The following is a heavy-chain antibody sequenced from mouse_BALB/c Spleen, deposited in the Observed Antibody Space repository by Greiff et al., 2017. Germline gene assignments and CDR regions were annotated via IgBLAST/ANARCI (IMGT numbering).Heavy chain of an antibody. V-gene: IGHV1S34*01. D-gene: IGHD2-4*01. Sequence: LVKTGASVKISCKASGYSFTGYDMHWVKQSHGKGLEWIGYISCDNGATSYHHKFKCKATFTVDTSSSTNYMKVDSLTSEDSAVYYCARSSTTMNRAMDYWGQGTSVTVSS. CDR1: GYSFTGYD. J-gene: IGHJ4*01. CDR2: ISCDNGAT. CDR3: ARSSTTMNRAMDY.